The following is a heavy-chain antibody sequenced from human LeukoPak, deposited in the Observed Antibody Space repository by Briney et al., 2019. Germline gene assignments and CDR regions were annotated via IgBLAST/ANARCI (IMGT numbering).Heavy chain of an antibody. V-gene: IGHV3-30*19. Sequence: GKSLRLSCAASGLTFRNYGMHWVRQAPGKGLEWVAVISYDGSNKYYADSVKGRFTISRDNSKNTLYLQMNSLRAEDTAVYYCARTNGDYYSDYWGQGTLVTVSS. CDR2: ISYDGSNK. D-gene: IGHD4-17*01. CDR3: ARTNGDYYSDY. CDR1: GLTFRNYG. J-gene: IGHJ4*02.